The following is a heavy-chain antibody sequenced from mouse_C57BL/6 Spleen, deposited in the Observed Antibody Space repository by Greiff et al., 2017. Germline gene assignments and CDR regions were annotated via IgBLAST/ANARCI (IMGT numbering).Heavy chain of an antibody. CDR2: ISSGSSTI. CDR3: ARRSYYGSYYAMDY. D-gene: IGHD1-1*01. Sequence: EVMLVESGGGLVKPGGSLKLSCAASGFTFSDYGMHWVRQAPEKGLEWVAYISSGSSTIYYADTVKGRFTISRDNAKNTLFLQMTSLRSEDTAMYYCARRSYYGSYYAMDYWGQGTSVTVSS. V-gene: IGHV5-17*01. CDR1: GFTFSDYG. J-gene: IGHJ4*01.